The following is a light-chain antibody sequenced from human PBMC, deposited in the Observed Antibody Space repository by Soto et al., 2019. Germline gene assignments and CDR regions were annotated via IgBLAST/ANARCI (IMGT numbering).Light chain of an antibody. CDR1: QSVSSSY. CDR2: GAS. J-gene: IGKJ4*01. Sequence: EIVLTQSPGTLSLSPGERVTLPCRASQSVSSSYLAWCQQKPGQAPRLLIYGASSRATGIPDRFSGSGSGTDFTLTISRLEPEDFAVYYCQQYGSSPLTFGGGTKVEIK. CDR3: QQYGSSPLT. V-gene: IGKV3-20*01.